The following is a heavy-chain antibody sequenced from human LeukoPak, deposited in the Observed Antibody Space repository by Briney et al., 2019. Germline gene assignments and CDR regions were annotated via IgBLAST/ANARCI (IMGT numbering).Heavy chain of an antibody. CDR2: MNPNSGNT. D-gene: IGHD6-19*01. V-gene: IGHV1-8*01. J-gene: IGHJ4*02. Sequence: ASVKVSCKASGYTFTSYDINWVRQATGQGLEWMGWMNPNSGNTGYAQKFQGRVTMTRNTSISTAYMELSSLRSEDTAVYCCARVSPQVAGEDDYWGQGTLVTVSS. CDR3: ARVSPQVAGEDDY. CDR1: GYTFTSYD.